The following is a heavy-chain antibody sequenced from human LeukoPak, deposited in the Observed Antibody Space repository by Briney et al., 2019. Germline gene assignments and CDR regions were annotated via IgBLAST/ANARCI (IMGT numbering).Heavy chain of an antibody. CDR3: ARRGGPPARNWFDS. Sequence: SETLSLTCTVSGGSISSYYWSWIRQPPGKGLEWIGIIYYSGTTYYNPSLKSRVTISIDTSKNQFSLKVNSVTAADTAVYFCARRGGPPARNWFDSWGQGTLVTVSS. CDR1: GGSISSYY. D-gene: IGHD3-10*01. V-gene: IGHV4-59*04. J-gene: IGHJ5*01. CDR2: IYYSGTT.